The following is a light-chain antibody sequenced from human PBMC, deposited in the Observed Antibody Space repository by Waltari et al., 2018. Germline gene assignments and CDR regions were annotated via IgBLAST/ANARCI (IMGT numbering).Light chain of an antibody. CDR1: RSDIGAYNY. CDR3: NSFTSRTTYV. J-gene: IGLJ1*01. CDR2: GVS. Sequence: QSALTQPASVSGSPGQSITISCTGTRSDIGAYNYVPWYQQHPGKAPKVMIYGVSNRPSGVSNRFSGSKSGNTASLTISGLQAEDEADYYCNSFTSRTTYVFGTGTKVTVL. V-gene: IGLV2-14*01.